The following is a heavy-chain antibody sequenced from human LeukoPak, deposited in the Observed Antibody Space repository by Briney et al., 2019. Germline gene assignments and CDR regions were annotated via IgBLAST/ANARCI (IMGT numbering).Heavy chain of an antibody. CDR2: IKDDGTEK. D-gene: IGHD3-10*01. CDR1: GFTSSNYW. Sequence: GGSLRLSCAASGFTSSNYWMGWVRQPPGKGLQWVANIKDDGTEKYYLDSVKGRFTISRDNAKNSVYLQMNSLRVEDTAVYYCARRPFGADYWGQGTLVTVSS. J-gene: IGHJ4*02. V-gene: IGHV3-7*01. CDR3: ARRPFGADY.